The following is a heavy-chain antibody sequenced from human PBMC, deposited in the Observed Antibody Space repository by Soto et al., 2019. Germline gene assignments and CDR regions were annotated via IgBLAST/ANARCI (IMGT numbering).Heavy chain of an antibody. V-gene: IGHV5-51*01. CDR1: GYSFTSYW. D-gene: IGHD3-9*01. CDR3: ARHYDILTGYTDYYYGMDV. Sequence: GESLKISCKGSGYSFTSYWIGWVRQMPGKGLEWMGIIYPGDSDTRYSPSFQGQVTISADKSISTAYLQWSSLKASDTAMYYCARHYDILTGYTDYYYGMDVWGQGTTVTV. J-gene: IGHJ6*02. CDR2: IYPGDSDT.